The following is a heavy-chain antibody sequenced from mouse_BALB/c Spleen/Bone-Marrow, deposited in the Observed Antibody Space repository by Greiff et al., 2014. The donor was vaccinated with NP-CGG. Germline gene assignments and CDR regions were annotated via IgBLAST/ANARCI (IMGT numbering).Heavy chain of an antibody. V-gene: IGHV2-2*02. CDR1: GFSLTSYG. D-gene: IGHD4-1*01. Sequence: VNLVESGPGLVQPSQSLSITCTVSGFSLTSYGVHWVRQSPGKGLEWLGVIWSGGSTDYNAAFISRLSISKDNSKSQVFFKMNSLQANDTAIYYCASNWDYAMDYWGQGTSVTVSS. J-gene: IGHJ4*01. CDR3: ASNWDYAMDY. CDR2: IWSGGST.